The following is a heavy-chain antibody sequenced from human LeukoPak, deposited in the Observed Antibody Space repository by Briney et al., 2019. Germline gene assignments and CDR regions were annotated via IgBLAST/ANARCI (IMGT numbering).Heavy chain of an antibody. Sequence: GGSLRLSCAASGNSWMHWVRQAPGKGLVWVSHINSDGSWTSYADSVKCRFTISKDNAKNTVYLQMNNLRAEDTAVYYCVSFYETYWGRGTLVTVSS. CDR3: VSFYETY. CDR2: INSDGSWT. CDR1: GNSW. D-gene: IGHD2-2*01. V-gene: IGHV3-74*01. J-gene: IGHJ4*02.